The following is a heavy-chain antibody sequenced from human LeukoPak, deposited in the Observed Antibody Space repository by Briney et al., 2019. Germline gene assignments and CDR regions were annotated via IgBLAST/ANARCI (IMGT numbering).Heavy chain of an antibody. Sequence: SETLSLTCAVYGGSFSGYYWSRIRQPPGKGLEWIGEINHSGSTNYNPSLKSRVTISVDTSKNQFSLKLSSVTAADTAVYYCARQASTYGLPLIFDYWGQGTLVTVSS. D-gene: IGHD5/OR15-5a*01. J-gene: IGHJ4*02. V-gene: IGHV4-34*01. CDR3: ARQASTYGLPLIFDY. CDR1: GGSFSGYY. CDR2: INHSGST.